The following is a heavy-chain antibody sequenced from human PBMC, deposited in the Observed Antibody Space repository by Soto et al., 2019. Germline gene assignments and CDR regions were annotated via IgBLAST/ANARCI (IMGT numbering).Heavy chain of an antibody. Sequence: GGSLRLSCAVSGFTFSSYAMSWVRQAPGKGLEWVSAIGGSGGSTYYADSVKGRFTISRDNSKNTLYLQMNSLRAEDTAVYYCAKEPSDTAMARGNYWGQGTLVPVSS. CDR3: AKEPSDTAMARGNY. CDR2: IGGSGGST. CDR1: GFTFSSYA. V-gene: IGHV3-23*01. J-gene: IGHJ4*02. D-gene: IGHD5-18*01.